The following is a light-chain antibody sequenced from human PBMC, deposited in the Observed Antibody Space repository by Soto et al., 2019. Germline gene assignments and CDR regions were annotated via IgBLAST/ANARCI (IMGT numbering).Light chain of an antibody. CDR2: GAS. V-gene: IGKV3-15*01. J-gene: IGKJ1*01. Sequence: EIEMTQSPVTLSVSPGERATLSCRASQNVNSDLAWYQQKPGQAPRLLIYGASSRASGTPARFSGSGSGTQFSLTISSLQSEDFAVYYCQQYKNWPPWTFGQGTKVEIK. CDR3: QQYKNWPPWT. CDR1: QNVNSD.